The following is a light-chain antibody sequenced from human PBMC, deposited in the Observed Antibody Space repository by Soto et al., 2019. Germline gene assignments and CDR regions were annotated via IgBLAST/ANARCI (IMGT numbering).Light chain of an antibody. CDR3: QKYNSAPQT. V-gene: IGKV1-27*01. J-gene: IGKJ1*01. Sequence: DIQMTQSPSSLSASVGDRVTITCRASQCIGNYLAWYQQKPGKVPKLLIYAASTLQSGVPSRFSGSGSGTDFTLTISSLQPEDVATYYCQKYNSAPQTFGQGTKVDIK. CDR2: AAS. CDR1: QCIGNY.